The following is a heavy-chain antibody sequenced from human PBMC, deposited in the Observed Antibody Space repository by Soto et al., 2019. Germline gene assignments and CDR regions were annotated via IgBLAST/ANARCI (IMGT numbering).Heavy chain of an antibody. CDR1: GFTFSSYA. Sequence: VQLLESGGGLVQSGGSLRLSCAASGFTFSSYAMSWVRQAPGKGLEWVSIIGVGGGDRYYPESVKGRFTISRDNSRDTLYLEMNSLRDEDTAVYYCARVRFGELVWGQGTLVTVSS. V-gene: IGHV3-23*01. CDR3: ARVRFGELV. J-gene: IGHJ4*02. D-gene: IGHD3-10*01. CDR2: IGVGGGDR.